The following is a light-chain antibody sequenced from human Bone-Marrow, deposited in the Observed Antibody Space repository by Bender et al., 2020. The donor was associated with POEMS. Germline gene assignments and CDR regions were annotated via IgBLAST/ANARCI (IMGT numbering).Light chain of an antibody. V-gene: IGLV1-44*01. Sequence: QSVLTQPPSASGTPGQRVTISCSGTSSNIGSRTVNWYQHRPGTDPKLLIYDTDRLPSGVPDLFSGSKSGTSAPLAISGLQSEDEANYYCAAWDDGLNGFYVFGTGTKV. CDR3: AAWDDGLNGFYV. CDR1: SSNIGSRT. CDR2: DTD. J-gene: IGLJ1*01.